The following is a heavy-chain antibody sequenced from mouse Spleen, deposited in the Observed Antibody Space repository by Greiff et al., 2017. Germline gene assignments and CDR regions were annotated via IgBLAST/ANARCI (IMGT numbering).Heavy chain of an antibody. CDR1: GFTFSSYY. CDR2: INSNGGST. V-gene: IGHV5-6-2*01. CDR3: ARQEGAYYGSFFAY. Sequence: EVQVVESGGGLVKLGGSLKLSCAASGFTFSSYYMSWVRQTPEKRLELVAAINSNGGSTYYPDTVKGRFTISRDNAKNTLYLQMSSLKSEDTALYYCARQEGAYYGSFFAYWGQGTLVTVSA. D-gene: IGHD2-10*01. J-gene: IGHJ3*01.